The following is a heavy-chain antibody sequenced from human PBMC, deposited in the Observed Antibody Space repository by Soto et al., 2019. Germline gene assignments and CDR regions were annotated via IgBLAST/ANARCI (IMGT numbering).Heavy chain of an antibody. Sequence: LRLSCAASGFTFSSYAMSWVRQAPGKGLEWVSAISGSGGSTYYADSVKGRFTISRDNSKNTLYLQMNSLRAEDTAVYYCARGGRYTYGYGDYSYGMDVWGQGTTVTVSS. CDR3: ARGGRYTYGYGDYSYGMDV. V-gene: IGHV3-23*01. J-gene: IGHJ6*02. CDR2: ISGSGGST. CDR1: GFTFSSYA. D-gene: IGHD5-18*01.